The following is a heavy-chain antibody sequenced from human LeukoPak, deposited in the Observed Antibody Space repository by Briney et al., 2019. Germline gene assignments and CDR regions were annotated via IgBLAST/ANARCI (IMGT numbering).Heavy chain of an antibody. CDR2: INSDGSST. V-gene: IGHV3-74*01. CDR1: GFTFSSYW. J-gene: IGHJ4*02. D-gene: IGHD6-13*01. CDR3: ARATSSSWSWLWHDYYFDY. Sequence: GGSLRLSCAASGFTFSSYWMHWVRQAPGKGLVWVSRINSDGSSTSYADSVKGRFTISRDNAKNTLYLQMNSLRAEDTAVYYCARATSSSWSWLWHDYYFDYWGQGTLVTVSS.